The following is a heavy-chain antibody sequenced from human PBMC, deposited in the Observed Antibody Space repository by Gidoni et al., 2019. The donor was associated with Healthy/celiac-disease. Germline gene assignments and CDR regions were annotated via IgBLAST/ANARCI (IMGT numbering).Heavy chain of an antibody. Sequence: QLQLQASGSGLVKPSQTLSLTCAVSGGSISSGGYSWSWIRQPPGKGMEWIGYIYHRGSTYYNPALKSRVTRSVDRSKNQFSRKLSSVTAADTAVYYGARGRGYKDYYGMDVGGQGTTVTVSS. V-gene: IGHV4-30-2*01. J-gene: IGHJ6*02. D-gene: IGHD5-18*01. CDR3: ARGRGYKDYYGMDV. CDR2: IYHRGST. CDR1: GGSISSGGYS.